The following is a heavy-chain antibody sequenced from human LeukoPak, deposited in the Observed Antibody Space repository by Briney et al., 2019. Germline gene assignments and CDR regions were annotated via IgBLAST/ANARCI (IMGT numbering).Heavy chain of an antibody. CDR1: GFTFSSYS. V-gene: IGHV3-48*01. D-gene: IGHD3-10*01. Sequence: GGSLRLSCAASGFTFSSYSMNWVRQAPGKGLEWVSYISSSSSTIYYADSVKGRFTISRDNAKNSLYLQMNSLRAEDTAVYYCASITMVRGVPYWGQGTLVTVSS. J-gene: IGHJ4*02. CDR2: ISSSSSTI. CDR3: ASITMVRGVPY.